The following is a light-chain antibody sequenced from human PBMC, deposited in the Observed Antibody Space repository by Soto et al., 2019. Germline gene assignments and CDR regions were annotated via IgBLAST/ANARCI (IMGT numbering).Light chain of an antibody. CDR2: GAF. V-gene: IGKV3-15*01. CDR3: QQYNNWPWT. Sequence: EIVLTQSPATLSLSPGERATLSCRASPSVPNYLAWYQQKPGQAPRLLIYGAFNRATGIPARFSGSGSGTEFTLTISSLQSVDFAVYSCQQYNNWPWTFGQGTKVDIK. CDR1: PSVPNY. J-gene: IGKJ1*01.